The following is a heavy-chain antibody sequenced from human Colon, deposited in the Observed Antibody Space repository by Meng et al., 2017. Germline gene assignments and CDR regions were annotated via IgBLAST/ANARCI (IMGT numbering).Heavy chain of an antibody. CDR3: AKGASMITFGGVIAPIDY. CDR2: ISGSGGST. J-gene: IGHJ4*02. CDR1: GFTFSSYA. Sequence: GGSLRLSCAASGFTFSSYAMSWVRQAPGKGLEWVSAISGSGGSTYYADSVKGRFTISRDNSKNTLYLQMNSLRAEDTAVYYCAKGASMITFGGVIAPIDYWGQGTLVTGSS. D-gene: IGHD3-16*02. V-gene: IGHV3-23*01.